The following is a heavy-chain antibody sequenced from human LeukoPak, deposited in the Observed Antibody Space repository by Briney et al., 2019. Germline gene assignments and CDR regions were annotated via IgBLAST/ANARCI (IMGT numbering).Heavy chain of an antibody. J-gene: IGHJ6*03. CDR1: GGSISSYY. Sequence: SETLSLTCTVSGGSISSYYWGWIRQPPGKGLEWIGSIYYSGSTYYNPSLKSRVTISVDTSKNQFSLKLSSVTAADTAVYYCRGIAARPNYYYYMDVWGKGTTVTVSS. V-gene: IGHV4-39*01. D-gene: IGHD6-6*01. CDR2: IYYSGST. CDR3: RGIAARPNYYYYMDV.